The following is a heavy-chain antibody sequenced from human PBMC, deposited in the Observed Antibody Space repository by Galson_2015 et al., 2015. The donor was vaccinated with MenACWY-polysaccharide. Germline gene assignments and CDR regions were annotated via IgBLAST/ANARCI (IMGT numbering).Heavy chain of an antibody. CDR3: ATAPSLHVGQH. V-gene: IGHV3-7*01. CDR2: IKQDGSEK. CDR1: GFTFSTYW. Sequence: SLRLSCAASGFTFSTYWMTWVRQAPGKGLEWVANIKQDGSEKYYVDSMKGRCTISRDNAENSLYLQMNSLRAEDTAVYYCATAPSLHVGQHWGQGTLVIVSS. J-gene: IGHJ1*01. D-gene: IGHD5-24*01.